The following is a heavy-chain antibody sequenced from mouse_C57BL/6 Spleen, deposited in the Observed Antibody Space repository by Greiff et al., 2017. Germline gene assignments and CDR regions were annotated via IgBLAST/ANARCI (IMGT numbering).Heavy chain of an antibody. CDR3: VGFDDYDGYAMDY. D-gene: IGHD2-4*01. Sequence: VQLQESGPELVKPGASVKISCKASGYAFSSSWMNWVKQRPGKGLEWIGRIYPGDGDTNYNGKFTGKATLTADKSSSTAYMQLSSLTSEDSAVYFGVGFDDYDGYAMDYWGQGTSVTVSS. V-gene: IGHV1-82*01. CDR2: IYPGDGDT. CDR1: GYAFSSSW. J-gene: IGHJ4*01.